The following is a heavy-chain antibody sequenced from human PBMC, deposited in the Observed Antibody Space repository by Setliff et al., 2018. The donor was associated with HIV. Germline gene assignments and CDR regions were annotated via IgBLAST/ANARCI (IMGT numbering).Heavy chain of an antibody. J-gene: IGHJ5*02. CDR2: VHYSGSS. Sequence: SLTCTVSGDSISSGGYYWSWIRQHPGKGLEWIGYVHYSGSSYYNPSLRSRVTISVDTSKNQFSLKLGSVTAADTAVYFCARVTWIQLWLGWFDPWGQGTLVTVSS. V-gene: IGHV4-31*03. CDR1: GDSISSGGYY. CDR3: ARVTWIQLWLGWFDP. D-gene: IGHD5-18*01.